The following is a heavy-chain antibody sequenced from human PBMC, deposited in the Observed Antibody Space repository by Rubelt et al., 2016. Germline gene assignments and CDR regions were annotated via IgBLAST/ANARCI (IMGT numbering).Heavy chain of an antibody. Sequence: QLQLQESGPGLVKPSETLSLTCTVSGGSISSSSYYWGWIRQPPGKGLEWIGSIYYSGSTYYNPSLKSRVTISVDTSKNQFSLKLGSVTAAETAVYYCARDPRAGTTSFDYWGQGTLVTVSS. D-gene: IGHD1-7*01. J-gene: IGHJ4*02. V-gene: IGHV4-39*07. CDR3: ARDPRAGTTSFDY. CDR1: GGSISSSSYY. CDR2: IYYSGST.